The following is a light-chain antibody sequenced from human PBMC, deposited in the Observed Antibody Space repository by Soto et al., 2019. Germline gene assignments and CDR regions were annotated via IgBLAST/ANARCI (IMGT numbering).Light chain of an antibody. CDR2: GAS. Sequence: IVLTQSPGTLSLSPGERATLSCRASQSVSSSYLAWYQQKPGQAPRLLIYGASSRATGIPDRFSGSGSGTDFTLTISRLEPEDFAVYYCQQYDSWWTFGQGTQVEI. CDR3: QQYDSWWT. J-gene: IGKJ1*01. CDR1: QSVSSSY. V-gene: IGKV3-20*01.